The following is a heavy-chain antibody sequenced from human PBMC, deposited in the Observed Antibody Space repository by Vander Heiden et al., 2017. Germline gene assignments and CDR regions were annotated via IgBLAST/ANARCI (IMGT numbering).Heavy chain of an antibody. D-gene: IGHD2-15*01. CDR3: ARGSLTDMATVDY. V-gene: IGHV1-8*01. Sequence: QVPLVQPAAEVPPPGASLHVSCRASGYTFTRYDINWVRQATGQGLEWMGWMNPNSGSTGYAEKFQGRVTMTRNISISTAYMELSSLRYEDTAVYYCARGSLTDMATVDYGGQGTVVTVSS. CDR2: MNPNSGST. CDR1: GYTFTRYD. J-gene: IGHJ4*02.